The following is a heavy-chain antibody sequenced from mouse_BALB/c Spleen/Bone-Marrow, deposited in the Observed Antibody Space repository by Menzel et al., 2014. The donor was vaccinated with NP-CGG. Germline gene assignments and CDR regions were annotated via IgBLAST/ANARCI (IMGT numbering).Heavy chain of an antibody. D-gene: IGHD2-3*01. CDR3: ARYDGPAWFAY. J-gene: IGHJ3*01. CDR1: GYTFTSYW. Sequence: QVQLQQSGAELVKPGASVRLSCKASGYTFTSYWIHWVKLRPGLGLEWIGEINPSNGRTNYNEKFKNKATLTVDKSSSTAYIQLSSLTSEDSAVYYCARYDGPAWFAYWGQGTLVTVS. CDR2: INPSNGRT. V-gene: IGHV1S81*02.